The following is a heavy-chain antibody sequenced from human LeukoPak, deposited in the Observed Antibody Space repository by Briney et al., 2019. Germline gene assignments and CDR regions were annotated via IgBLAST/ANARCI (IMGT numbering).Heavy chain of an antibody. V-gene: IGHV1-2*02. Sequence: GASVKVSCKASGYTFTGYYTHWVRQAPGQGLEWMGWINPNSGGTNYAQKFQGRVTMTRDTSISTAYMELSRLRSDDTAVYYCARVVDGYNRHFDYWGQGTLVTVSS. D-gene: IGHD5-24*01. CDR3: ARVVDGYNRHFDY. CDR1: GYTFTGYY. CDR2: INPNSGGT. J-gene: IGHJ4*02.